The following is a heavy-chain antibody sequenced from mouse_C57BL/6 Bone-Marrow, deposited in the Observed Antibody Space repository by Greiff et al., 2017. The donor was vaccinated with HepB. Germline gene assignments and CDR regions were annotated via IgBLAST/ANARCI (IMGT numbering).Heavy chain of an antibody. Sequence: QVQLQQPGAELVKPGASVKLSCKASGYTFTSYWMHWVKQRTGQGLEWIGMIHPNSGSTNYNEKFKSKATLTVDKSSSTAYMQLSSLTSEDSAVYYCAKGDYGSSYDWYFDVWGTGTTVTVSS. J-gene: IGHJ1*03. CDR3: AKGDYGSSYDWYFDV. CDR2: IHPNSGST. CDR1: GYTFTSYW. D-gene: IGHD1-1*01. V-gene: IGHV1-64*01.